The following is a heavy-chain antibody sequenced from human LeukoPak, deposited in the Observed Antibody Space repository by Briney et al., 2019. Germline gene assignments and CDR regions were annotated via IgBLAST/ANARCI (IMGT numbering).Heavy chain of an antibody. V-gene: IGHV5-10-1*01. D-gene: IGHD2-15*01. CDR1: GYSFTSYW. CDR2: IDPSDSYT. CDR3: ARRGALVARSDY. Sequence: GESLKISCKGSGYSFTSYWISWVRQMPGKGLEWMGRIDPSDSYTNYSPSFQGHVTISADKSISTAYLQWSSLKASDTAMYYCARRGALVARSDYWGQGTLVTVSS. J-gene: IGHJ4*02.